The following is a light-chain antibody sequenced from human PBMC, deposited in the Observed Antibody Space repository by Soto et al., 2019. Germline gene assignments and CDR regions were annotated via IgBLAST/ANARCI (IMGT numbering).Light chain of an antibody. J-gene: IGLJ1*01. Sequence: QSALTQPPSASGSPGQSVTISCTGTSSDVGGYNFVSWYQQHPGKAPKLIIYEVNKRPSGVPDRFSASKSGNTASLTVSGLQAEDEADYYCSSYAGTHSRYVFGTGTKLTVL. CDR2: EVN. CDR3: SSYAGTHSRYV. V-gene: IGLV2-8*01. CDR1: SSDVGGYNF.